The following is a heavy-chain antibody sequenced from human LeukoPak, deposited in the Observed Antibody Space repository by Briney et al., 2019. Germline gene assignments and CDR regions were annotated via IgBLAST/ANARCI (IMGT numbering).Heavy chain of an antibody. D-gene: IGHD1-26*01. J-gene: IGHJ2*01. CDR2: IYYSGST. CDR1: GGSISNYS. CDR3: ARDRPATENSYFDL. V-gene: IGHV4-59*01. Sequence: SETLSLTCTVSGGSISNYSWTWIRQPPGKGLEWIGHIYYSGSTNYNPPLNKSSLKSRVTMSVDTSKNRSSLRLSSVTAADTAVYYCARDRPATENSYFDLWGRGTLVTVSS.